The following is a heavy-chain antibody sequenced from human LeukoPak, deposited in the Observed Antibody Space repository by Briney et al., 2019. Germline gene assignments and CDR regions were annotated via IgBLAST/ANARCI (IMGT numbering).Heavy chain of an antibody. V-gene: IGHV4-34*01. CDR1: GGSFSGYY. CDR2: INHSGST. D-gene: IGHD3-10*01. CDR3: ARDYNYYGSGRASFWFDP. Sequence: PSETLSLTCAVYGGSFSGYYWSWIRQPPGKVLEWIGEINHSGSTNCNPSLKSRVTISVDTSKNQFPLKLSSVTAADTAVYYCARDYNYYGSGRASFWFDPWGQGTLVTVSS. J-gene: IGHJ5*02.